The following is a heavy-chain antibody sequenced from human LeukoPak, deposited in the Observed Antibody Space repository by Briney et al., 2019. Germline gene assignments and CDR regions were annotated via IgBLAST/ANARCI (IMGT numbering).Heavy chain of an antibody. CDR3: AKDPGYYGSGSYFTCFDY. D-gene: IGHD3-10*01. CDR2: IRYDGSKK. J-gene: IGHJ4*02. V-gene: IGHV3-30*02. Sequence: GGSLRLSCAASGFTFSSYGMHWVRQAPGKGLEWVAFIRYDGSKKYYADSVKGRFAISRDNSKNTLYLQMNSLRAEDTAVYYCAKDPGYYGSGSYFTCFDYWGQGTLVTGSS. CDR1: GFTFSSYG.